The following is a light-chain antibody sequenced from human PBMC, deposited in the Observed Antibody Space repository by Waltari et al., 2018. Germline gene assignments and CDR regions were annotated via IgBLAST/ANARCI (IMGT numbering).Light chain of an antibody. CDR2: EGS. Sequence: QSALTQPAPVPGSPEQSITISCTEPSSDVGSHTLFPWYQQHPGKAPKLMIYEGSKRPSGVSNRFSGSKSGNTASLTISGLQAEDEADYYCYSYAGSNTFVFGGGTKLTVL. CDR1: SSDVGSHTL. J-gene: IGLJ2*01. CDR3: YSYAGSNTFV. V-gene: IGLV2-23*03.